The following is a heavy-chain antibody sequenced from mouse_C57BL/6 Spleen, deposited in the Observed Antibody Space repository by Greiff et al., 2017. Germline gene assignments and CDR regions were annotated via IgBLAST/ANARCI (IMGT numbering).Heavy chain of an antibody. J-gene: IGHJ4*01. CDR2: ISDGGSYT. CDR1: GFTFSSYA. D-gene: IGHD3-3*01. V-gene: IGHV5-4*01. Sequence: EVMLVESGGGLVKPGRSLKLSCAASGFTFSSYAMSWVRQTPEKRLEWVATISDGGSYTYYPDNVKGRFTISRDNAKNNLYLQMSHLKSEDTAMYYCARDLGTGDYYAMDYWGQGTSVTVSS. CDR3: ARDLGTGDYYAMDY.